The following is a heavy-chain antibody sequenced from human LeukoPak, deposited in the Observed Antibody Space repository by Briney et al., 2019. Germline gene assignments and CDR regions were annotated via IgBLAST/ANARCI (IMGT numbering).Heavy chain of an antibody. CDR3: ARYTSSWGFDY. J-gene: IGHJ4*02. V-gene: IGHV1-18*01. Sequence: ASVKVSCKASGGTFTSYGVSWVRQAPGQGLEWMGWISDYNDNTNYAQKLQGRVTMTTDTSTSTAYMELRSLRSDDTAVYYCARYTSSWGFDYWGQGTLVTVSS. CDR1: GGTFTSYG. CDR2: ISDYNDNT. D-gene: IGHD6-13*01.